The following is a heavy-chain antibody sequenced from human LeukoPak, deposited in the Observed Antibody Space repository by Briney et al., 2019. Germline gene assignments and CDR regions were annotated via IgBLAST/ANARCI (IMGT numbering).Heavy chain of an antibody. Sequence: ASVKVSCKASGYTFTSYDINWVRQATGQGLEWMGWMNPNSGNTGYAQKFQGRVTITADKSTSTAYMELSSLRSEDTAVYYCARDPGELLDAFDIWGQGTMVTVSS. CDR3: ARDPGELLDAFDI. CDR1: GYTFTSYD. J-gene: IGHJ3*02. D-gene: IGHD1-26*01. V-gene: IGHV1-8*01. CDR2: MNPNSGNT.